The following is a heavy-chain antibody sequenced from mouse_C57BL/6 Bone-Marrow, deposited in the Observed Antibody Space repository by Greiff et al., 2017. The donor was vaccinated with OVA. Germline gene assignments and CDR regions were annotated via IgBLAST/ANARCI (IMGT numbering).Heavy chain of an antibody. Sequence: VQLQQSGAELVRPGASVKLSCTASGFNIKDDDMHWVKQRPEQGLEWIGWIDPGNGDTEYASKFQGKATITADTSSNTAYLQLSSLTSEDTAVYYCTTLYYGSSYDDWGQGTTLTVSS. CDR1: GFNIKDDD. CDR2: IDPGNGDT. J-gene: IGHJ2*01. V-gene: IGHV14-4*01. D-gene: IGHD1-1*01. CDR3: TTLYYGSSYDD.